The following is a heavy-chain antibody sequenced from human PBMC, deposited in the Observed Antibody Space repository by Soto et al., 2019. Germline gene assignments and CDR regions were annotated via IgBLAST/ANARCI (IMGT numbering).Heavy chain of an antibody. V-gene: IGHV3-23*01. CDR3: VKGGASYTSCLYAN. CDR1: GFSFINYA. CDR2: IKDSGDST. D-gene: IGHD2-2*01. J-gene: IGHJ4*02. Sequence: GSLRLSCAASGFSFINYAMHWVRQAPGKGLEWVSTIKDSGDSTYYSDSVRGRFTISRDYSRNTLYLQMTSLRAEDTALYHCVKGGASYTSCLYANWGQGILVTVS.